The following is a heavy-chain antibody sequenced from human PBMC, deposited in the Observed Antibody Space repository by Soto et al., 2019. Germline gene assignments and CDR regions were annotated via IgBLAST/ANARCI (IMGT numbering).Heavy chain of an antibody. CDR1: GYSFTSYW. Sequence: PGESLKISCKGSGYSFTSYWIGWVRQMPGKGLEWMGIIYPGDSDTRYSPSFQGQVTISADKSISTAYLQWSSLKASDTAMYYCARHWDVMVRTPPNKYYYGMDVWGQGTTVTVSS. J-gene: IGHJ6*02. CDR2: IYPGDSDT. D-gene: IGHD3-10*01. V-gene: IGHV5-51*01. CDR3: ARHWDVMVRTPPNKYYYGMDV.